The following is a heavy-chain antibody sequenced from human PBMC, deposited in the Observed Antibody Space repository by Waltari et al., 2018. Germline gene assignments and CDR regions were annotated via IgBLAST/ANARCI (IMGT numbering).Heavy chain of an antibody. Sequence: QVQLQESGPGLVKPSETLSLTCTVSGGSISSYYWSWLRQPPGKGLEWIGYIYYSGSTNYNPSLKSRVTISVDTSKNQFSLKLSSVTAADTAVYYCARETKYSRALDYWGQGTLVTVSS. CDR1: GGSISSYY. V-gene: IGHV4-59*01. CDR2: IYYSGST. CDR3: ARETKYSRALDY. J-gene: IGHJ4*02. D-gene: IGHD6-6*01.